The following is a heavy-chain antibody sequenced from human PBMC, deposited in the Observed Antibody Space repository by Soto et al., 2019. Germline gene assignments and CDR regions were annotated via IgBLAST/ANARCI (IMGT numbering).Heavy chain of an antibody. D-gene: IGHD3-9*01. CDR1: GFTFNNFA. CDR3: AKAKRLVPSGSYYYAMDV. V-gene: IGHV3-23*01. CDR2: ISGRGGDT. Sequence: EVQLLESGGGLVQPGGSLRLSCAASGFTFNNFAMSWVRQAPGKGLEWVSAISGRGGDTYDADSVKGRFIISRDNSKNMMYLQINSLRAEDTAVYYCAKAKRLVPSGSYYYAMDVWGQGTTVTVSS. J-gene: IGHJ6*02.